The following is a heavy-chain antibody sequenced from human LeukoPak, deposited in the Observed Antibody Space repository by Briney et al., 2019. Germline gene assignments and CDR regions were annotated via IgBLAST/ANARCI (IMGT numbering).Heavy chain of an antibody. D-gene: IGHD2-2*02. CDR3: ARGGRYCTTTNCYIGK. CDR1: GFIFSNYA. V-gene: IGHV3-23*01. Sequence: GGSLRLSCAASGFIFSNYAMNWVRQAPGKGLEWVSGISGGGGSTYYADSVRGRFTISRDNSENTLHLQMNSLRAEDTAMYHCARGGRYCTTTNCYIGKWGQGTLVTVSS. CDR2: ISGGGGST. J-gene: IGHJ4*02.